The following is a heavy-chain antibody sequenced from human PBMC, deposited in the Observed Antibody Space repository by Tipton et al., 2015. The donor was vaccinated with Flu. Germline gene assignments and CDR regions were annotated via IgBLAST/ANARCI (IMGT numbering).Heavy chain of an antibody. Sequence: TLSLTCTVSGGSISSSSYYWAWVRQPPGKGLEWIGSVYYTGTTYYNPSLKSRVAISKDTSNNQFSLRLTSVTAADTAVYYCARAPGRPCSANACPNWFDPCGQGTLVTVSS. J-gene: IGHJ5*02. CDR3: ARAPGRPCSANACPNWFDP. CDR1: GGSISSSSYY. CDR2: VYYTGTT. V-gene: IGHV4-39*07. D-gene: IGHD2-15*01.